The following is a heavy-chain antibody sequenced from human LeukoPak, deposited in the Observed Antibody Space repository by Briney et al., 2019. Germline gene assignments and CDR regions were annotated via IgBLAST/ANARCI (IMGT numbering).Heavy chain of an antibody. J-gene: IGHJ6*03. D-gene: IGHD4-17*01. CDR1: GGSISYHY. CDR2: IYYSGSS. V-gene: IGHV4-59*11. Sequence: SETLSLTCTVSGGSISYHYWSWIRQSPGKGLEWIGSIYYSGSSNYNPSLKSRVTISVDTSKNQFSLKLTSVTAADTAVYYCAREKGYDDYVGGDYYYYYMDVWGKGTTVTISS. CDR3: AREKGYDDYVGGDYYYYYMDV.